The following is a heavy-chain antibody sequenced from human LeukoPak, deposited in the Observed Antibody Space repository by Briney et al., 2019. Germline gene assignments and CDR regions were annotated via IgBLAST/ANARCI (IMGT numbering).Heavy chain of an antibody. CDR2: ISGSRTST. Sequence: GGSLRLSCAASGFTFSNAWMSWVRQAPGKGLEWVSLISGSRTSTYYADSVKGRFTISRDNSKNTLYLQLNSLRAEDTAIYYCAKDRGDTYGLGAFDIWGQGTMVTVSS. CDR1: GFTFSNAW. V-gene: IGHV3-23*01. J-gene: IGHJ3*02. CDR3: AKDRGDTYGLGAFDI. D-gene: IGHD2-21*02.